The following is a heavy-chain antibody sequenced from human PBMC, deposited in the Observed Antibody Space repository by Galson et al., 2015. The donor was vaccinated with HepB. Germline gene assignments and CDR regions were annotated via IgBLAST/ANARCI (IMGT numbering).Heavy chain of an antibody. J-gene: IGHJ6*02. V-gene: IGHV1-8*01. CDR2: MNPNSGNT. D-gene: IGHD5-18*01. CDR3: ARPSHTAGYYYYGMDV. CDR1: GYTFNNFD. Sequence: SVKVSCKASGYTFNNFDINWVRQATGQGLEWMGWMNPNSGNTGYAQKFLGRVTMTRNTSISTAYMELTGLRSEDTAIYYCARPSHTAGYYYYGMDVWGQGTTVTVFS.